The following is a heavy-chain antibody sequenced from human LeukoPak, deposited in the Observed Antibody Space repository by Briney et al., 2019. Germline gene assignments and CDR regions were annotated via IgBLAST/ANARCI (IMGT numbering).Heavy chain of an antibody. CDR3: ARGDRRFGELLYFDY. Sequence: SETLSLTCTVSGGSISSYYWSWIRQPPGKGLEWIGYIYYSGSTNYNPSLKSRVTISVDTPKNQFSLKLSSVTAADTAVYYCARGDRRFGELLYFDYWGQGTLVTVSS. CDR2: IYYSGST. D-gene: IGHD3-10*01. J-gene: IGHJ4*02. V-gene: IGHV4-59*01. CDR1: GGSISSYY.